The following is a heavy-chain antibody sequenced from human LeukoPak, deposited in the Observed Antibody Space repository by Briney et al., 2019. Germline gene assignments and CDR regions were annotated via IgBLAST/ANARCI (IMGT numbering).Heavy chain of an antibody. CDR2: IYYSGST. J-gene: IGHJ4*02. V-gene: IGHV4-59*12. CDR1: GGSISSYY. CDR3: ARDDYGSGSYSTFDY. D-gene: IGHD3-10*01. Sequence: SETLSLTCTVSGGSISSYYWSWIRQPPGKGLEWIGYIYYSGSTNYNPSLKSRVTISVDTSKNQFSLKLSSVTAADTAVYYCARDDYGSGSYSTFDYWGQGTLVTVSS.